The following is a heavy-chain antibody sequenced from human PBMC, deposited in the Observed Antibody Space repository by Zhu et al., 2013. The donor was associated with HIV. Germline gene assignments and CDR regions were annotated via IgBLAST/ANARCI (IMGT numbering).Heavy chain of an antibody. CDR2: IYYSGST. CDR1: GGSISSGGYY. D-gene: IGHD3-22*01. Sequence: QVQLQESGPGLVKPSQTLSLTCTVSGGSISSGGYYWSWIRQHPGKGLEWIGYIYYSGSTYYNPSLKSRVTISVDTSKNQFSLKLSSVTAADTAVYYCARSHYDSSGYYYFDYWGQGTLVTVSS. CDR3: ARSHYDSSGYYYFDY. V-gene: IGHV4-31*03. J-gene: IGHJ4*02.